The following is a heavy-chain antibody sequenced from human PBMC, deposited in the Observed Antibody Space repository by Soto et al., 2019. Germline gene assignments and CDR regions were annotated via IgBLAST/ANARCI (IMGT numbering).Heavy chain of an antibody. CDR3: ARGASTGTGLDYYYYYGMDV. CDR1: GGTFSSYA. V-gene: IGHV1-69*01. CDR2: IIPIFGTA. D-gene: IGHD1-1*01. J-gene: IGHJ6*02. Sequence: QVQLVQSGAEVKKPGSSVKVSCKASGGTFSSYAISWVRQAPGQGLEWMGGIIPIFGTANYAQKFQGRVTITADESTSTVYMELSSLRSEDTAVYYCARGASTGTGLDYYYYYGMDVWGQGTTVTVSS.